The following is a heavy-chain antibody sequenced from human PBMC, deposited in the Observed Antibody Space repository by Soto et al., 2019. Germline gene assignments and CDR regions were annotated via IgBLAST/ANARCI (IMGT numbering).Heavy chain of an antibody. CDR1: GFTFSGSA. Sequence: QLGGSLRLSCAASGFTFSGSAMHWVRQASGKGLEWVGRIRSKANSYATAYAASVKGRFTISRDDSKNTAYLQMNSLKTEDTAVYYCTSGPSYYDSSGYYYFDYWGQGTLVTVSS. D-gene: IGHD3-22*01. CDR3: TSGPSYYDSSGYYYFDY. CDR2: IRSKANSYAT. V-gene: IGHV3-73*01. J-gene: IGHJ4*02.